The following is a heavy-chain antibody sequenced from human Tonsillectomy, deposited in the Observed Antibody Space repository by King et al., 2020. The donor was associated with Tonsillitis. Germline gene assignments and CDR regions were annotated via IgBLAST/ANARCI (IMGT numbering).Heavy chain of an antibody. Sequence: QLQESGPGVVKPSETLSLTCTVSGGSMSRSDHFWAWIRQPPGKGLEWIGFMYYIGPIFSNPSLKSRITISGGSSENRFSLKLSSVTAADTAVYFCARYVSGSFDYWGQGALVTVSS. V-gene: IGHV4-39*01. CDR1: GGSMSRSDHF. J-gene: IGHJ4*02. D-gene: IGHD1-26*01. CDR2: MYYIGPI. CDR3: ARYVSGSFDY.